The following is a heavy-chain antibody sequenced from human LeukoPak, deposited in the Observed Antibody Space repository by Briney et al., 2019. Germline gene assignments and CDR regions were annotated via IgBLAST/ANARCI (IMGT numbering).Heavy chain of an antibody. Sequence: PGGSLRLSCAASGFTFSSYAMSWVRQAPGKGLEWVSAISGSGGSTYYADSVKGRFTISRDNSKYTLYLQMNSLRAEDTAVYYCAKSMGDLRGITKPDYWGQGTLVTVSS. CDR3: AKSMGDLRGITKPDY. J-gene: IGHJ4*02. CDR1: GFTFSSYA. V-gene: IGHV3-23*01. D-gene: IGHD3-10*01. CDR2: ISGSGGST.